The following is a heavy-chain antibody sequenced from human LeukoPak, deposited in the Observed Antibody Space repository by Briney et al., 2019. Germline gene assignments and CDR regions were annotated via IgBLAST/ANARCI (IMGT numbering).Heavy chain of an antibody. CDR1: GGSISSGGYY. V-gene: IGHV4-31*03. D-gene: IGHD3-10*01. Sequence: SETLSLTCTVSGGSISSGGYYWSWIRQHPGKGREWIGYIYYSGSTYYNPSLKSRVTISVDTSKNQFSLKLSSVTAADTAVYYCARASMVRGLYFDYWGREPWSPSP. CDR3: ARASMVRGLYFDY. CDR2: IYYSGST. J-gene: IGHJ4*02.